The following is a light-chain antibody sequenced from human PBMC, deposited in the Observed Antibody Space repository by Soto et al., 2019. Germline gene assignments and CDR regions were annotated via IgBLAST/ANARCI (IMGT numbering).Light chain of an antibody. CDR3: QQANSCPYT. J-gene: IGKJ2*01. Sequence: DIQMTQSPSSVSASVGDRVTLTCRASQGISSCLAWYQQKPGKAPKLLIYAASSLQSGVPSRFSGSGSGTDFTLTISSLQPEDFATYYCQQANSCPYTFGQGTKLEIK. CDR2: AAS. V-gene: IGKV1-12*01. CDR1: QGISSC.